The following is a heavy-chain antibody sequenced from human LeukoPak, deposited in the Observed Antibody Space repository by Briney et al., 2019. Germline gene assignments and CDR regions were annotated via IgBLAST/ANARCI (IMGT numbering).Heavy chain of an antibody. D-gene: IGHD2-2*01. V-gene: IGHV3-7*01. CDR1: GFTFSDSW. CDR2: IKQDGSEK. J-gene: IGHJ3*02. Sequence: PGGSLRLSCEASGFTFSDSWMSWVRQAPGKGLDWVANIKQDGSEKYYVDSVKGRFTISRDNAKNSLYLQMNSLRAEDTAVYYCARDETCSTTSCTSYAFDIWGQGTMVTDSS. CDR3: ARDETCSTTSCTSYAFDI.